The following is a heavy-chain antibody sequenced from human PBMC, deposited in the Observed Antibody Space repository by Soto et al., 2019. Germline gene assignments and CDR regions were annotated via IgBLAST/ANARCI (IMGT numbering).Heavy chain of an antibody. V-gene: IGHV1-2*04. CDR1: GYTFTGYY. J-gene: IGHJ6*02. CDR2: INPNSGGT. D-gene: IGHD6-13*01. Sequence: ASVKVSCKASGYTFTGYYMHWVRQAPGQGLEWMGWINPNSGGTNYAQKFQGWVTMTRDTAISTAYMELSRLRSDDTAVYYCARGAGVSSSWYYYYYYGMDVWGQGTTVTVSS. CDR3: ARGAGVSSSWYYYYYYGMDV.